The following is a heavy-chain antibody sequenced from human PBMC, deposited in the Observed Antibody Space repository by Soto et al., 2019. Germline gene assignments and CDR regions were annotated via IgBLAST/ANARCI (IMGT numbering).Heavy chain of an antibody. Sequence: GSLRLSCAASGFTFSSYATSWVRQAPGKGLEWVSAISGSGGSTYYADSVKGRFTISRDNSKNTLYLQMNSLRAEDTAVYYCASTDLRTAARKEGRFDYSGQGTLVTVYS. J-gene: IGHJ4*02. CDR1: GFTFSSYA. CDR2: ISGSGGST. D-gene: IGHD6-13*01. CDR3: ASTDLRTAARKEGRFDY. V-gene: IGHV3-23*01.